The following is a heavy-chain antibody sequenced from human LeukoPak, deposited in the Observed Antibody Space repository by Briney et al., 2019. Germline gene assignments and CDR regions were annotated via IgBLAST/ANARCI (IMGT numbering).Heavy chain of an antibody. Sequence: GGSLRLSCVASGFTFSNYSMNWVRQAPGKGLEWVSYIGSSGSTKYYADSVKGRFAISRDNAKNSLYLQMNSLRAEDTAVYYCARAEPWLEIDYWGQGTLVTVSS. CDR1: GFTFSNYS. CDR2: IGSSGSTK. D-gene: IGHD6-19*01. V-gene: IGHV3-48*01. J-gene: IGHJ4*02. CDR3: ARAEPWLEIDY.